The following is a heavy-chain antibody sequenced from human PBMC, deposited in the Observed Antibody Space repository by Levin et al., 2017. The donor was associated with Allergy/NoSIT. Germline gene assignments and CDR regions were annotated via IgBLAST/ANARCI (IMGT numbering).Heavy chain of an antibody. V-gene: IGHV4-59*01. Sequence: PGGSLRLSCTVSGGSISSYYWSWIRQPPGKGLEWIGYIYYSGSTNYNPSLKSRVTISADTSTNQFSLRLSSVTAADTAVYYCARAWFLRANNGFDPWGQGTLVTVSS. CDR3: ARAWFLRANNGFDP. J-gene: IGHJ5*02. D-gene: IGHD3-10*01. CDR1: GGSISSYY. CDR2: IYYSGST.